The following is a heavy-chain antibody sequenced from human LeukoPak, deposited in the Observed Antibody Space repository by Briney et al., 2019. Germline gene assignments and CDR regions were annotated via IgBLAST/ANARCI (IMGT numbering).Heavy chain of an antibody. Sequence: GGSLRLSCAASGFTFSDYYMSWIRQAPGKGLEWVSYISSSGSTIYYADSVKGRFTISRDNAKNSLYLQMNSLRAEDTAVYYCARCQGYSYGYNYYYGMDVWGQGTTVTVSS. J-gene: IGHJ6*02. CDR3: ARCQGYSYGYNYYYGMDV. CDR2: ISSSGSTI. CDR1: GFTFSDYY. V-gene: IGHV3-11*01. D-gene: IGHD5-18*01.